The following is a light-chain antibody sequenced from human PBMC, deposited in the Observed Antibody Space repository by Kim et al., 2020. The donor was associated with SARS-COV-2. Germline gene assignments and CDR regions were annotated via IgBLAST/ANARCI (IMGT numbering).Light chain of an antibody. CDR1: QSVSSGN. V-gene: IGKV3-20*01. Sequence: EIVLTQSPGTLSLSLGQRVTLSCRASQSVSSGNLAWYQQRPGQSPRLLIYGASSRVTGIPDRFSGGGSGTDFTLTISRLEPEDFAVYYCPQYAESPYTLGQGTKLEI. CDR2: GAS. J-gene: IGKJ2*01. CDR3: PQYAESPYT.